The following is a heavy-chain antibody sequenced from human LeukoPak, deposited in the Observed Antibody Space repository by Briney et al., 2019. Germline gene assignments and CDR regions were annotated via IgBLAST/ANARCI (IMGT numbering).Heavy chain of an antibody. Sequence: KPGGSLRLSCEASGFTFSSYSMNWVRQAPGKGLEWVSSMSSSSTCIYYADSVKGRFTISRDNAKKSLYLQMNSLRAEDTAVYYCARGGTAAATHMSFDFWGQGTLVTVSS. V-gene: IGHV3-21*01. CDR1: GFTFSSYS. CDR3: ARGGTAAATHMSFDF. D-gene: IGHD6-13*01. CDR2: MSSSSTCI. J-gene: IGHJ4*02.